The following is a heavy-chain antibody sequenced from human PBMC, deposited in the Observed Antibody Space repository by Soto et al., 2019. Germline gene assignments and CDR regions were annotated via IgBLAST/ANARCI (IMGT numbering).Heavy chain of an antibody. J-gene: IGHJ6*02. D-gene: IGHD6-13*01. CDR2: ISSSGSTI. Sequence: PGGALRPSCGACGFAFSSCAMGWVRQAPGKGLEWVSYISSSGSTIYYADSVKGRFTISRDNAKNSLYLQMNSLRAEDTAVYYCARGGQQLHGMDVWGQGTTVTVSS. CDR1: GFAFSSCA. V-gene: IGHV3-48*04. CDR3: ARGGQQLHGMDV.